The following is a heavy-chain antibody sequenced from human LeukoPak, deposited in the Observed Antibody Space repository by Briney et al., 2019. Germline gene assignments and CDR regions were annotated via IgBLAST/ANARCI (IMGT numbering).Heavy chain of an antibody. CDR3: ARGEAAGTRGVYFDY. CDR2: ISYDGSNK. V-gene: IGHV3-30*04. CDR1: GFTFSSYA. Sequence: GGSLRLSCAASGFTFSSYAIHWVRQAPGKGLEWVAVISYDGSNKYYADSVKGRFTISRDNSKNTLFLQMNGLRAEGTAVYYCARGEAAGTRGVYFDYWGQGTLVTVSS. D-gene: IGHD6-13*01. J-gene: IGHJ4*02.